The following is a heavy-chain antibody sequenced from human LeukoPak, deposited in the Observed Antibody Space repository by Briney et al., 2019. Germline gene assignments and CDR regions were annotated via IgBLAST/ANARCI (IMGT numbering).Heavy chain of an antibody. V-gene: IGHV1-8*01. Sequence: ASVKVSCKASGYTFTSYDINWVRQATGQGLEWMGWMNPNSGNTGYAQKFQGRVTMIRNTSISTAYMELSSLRSEDTAVYYCARAPRVYYYYYYMDVWGKGTTVTVSS. CDR2: MNPNSGNT. CDR1: GYTFTSYD. CDR3: ARAPRVYYYYYYMDV. J-gene: IGHJ6*03.